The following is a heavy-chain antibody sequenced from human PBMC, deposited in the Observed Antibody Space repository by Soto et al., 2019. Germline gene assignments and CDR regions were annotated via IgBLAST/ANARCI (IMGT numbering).Heavy chain of an antibody. V-gene: IGHV3-30-3*01. Sequence: QVQLVESGGGAVQPGRSLRLSCAASGFTFSSYSMHWVRQAPGKGLEWVAVTGYDGSKKYYADSVKGRFTISRDNSKNTLDLQMDSLRTEDTAVYYCARGEGYCSGGTCYRYFDYWGQGALVTVSS. J-gene: IGHJ4*02. CDR3: ARGEGYCSGGTCYRYFDY. D-gene: IGHD2-15*01. CDR2: TGYDGSKK. CDR1: GFTFSSYS.